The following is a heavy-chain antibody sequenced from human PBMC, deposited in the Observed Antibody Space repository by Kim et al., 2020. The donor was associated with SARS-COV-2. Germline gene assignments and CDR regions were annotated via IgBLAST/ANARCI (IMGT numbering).Heavy chain of an antibody. Sequence: SETLSLTCTVSGGSVSSGSYYWSWIRQPPGKGLEWIGYIYYSGSTNYNPSLKSRVTISVDTSKNQFSLKLSSVTAADTAVYYCARELKDIVVVPAAKEQDDYYYYYMDVWGKGTTVTFSS. CDR2: IYYSGST. D-gene: IGHD2-2*01. J-gene: IGHJ6*03. CDR1: GGSVSSGSYY. V-gene: IGHV4-61*01. CDR3: ARELKDIVVVPAAKEQDDYYYYYMDV.